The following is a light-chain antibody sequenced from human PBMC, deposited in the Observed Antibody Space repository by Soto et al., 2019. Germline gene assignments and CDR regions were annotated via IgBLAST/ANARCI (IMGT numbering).Light chain of an antibody. Sequence: SVLTQPPPASGTPGPRGTISFSGSSSHIGSNYVYWYQQLPGTAPKLLIYRNNQRPSGVPDRFSGSKSGTSASLAISGLRSEDEADYYCAAWDDSLSGSYVFGTGTKVTVL. CDR3: AAWDDSLSGSYV. CDR2: RNN. V-gene: IGLV1-47*01. J-gene: IGLJ1*01. CDR1: SSHIGSNY.